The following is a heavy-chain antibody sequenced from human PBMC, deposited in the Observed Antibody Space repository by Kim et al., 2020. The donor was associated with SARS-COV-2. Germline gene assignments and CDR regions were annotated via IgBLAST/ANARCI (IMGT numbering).Heavy chain of an antibody. Sequence: SETLSLTCTVSGGSISSYYWSWIRQPPGKGLEWIGYIYYSGSTNYNPSLKSRVTISVDTSKNQFSLKLSSVTAADTAVYYCARAPGPSPPDYDILTGPHNWFDPWGQGTLVTVSS. CDR1: GGSISSYY. D-gene: IGHD3-9*01. CDR2: IYYSGST. CDR3: ARAPGPSPPDYDILTGPHNWFDP. J-gene: IGHJ5*02. V-gene: IGHV4-59*13.